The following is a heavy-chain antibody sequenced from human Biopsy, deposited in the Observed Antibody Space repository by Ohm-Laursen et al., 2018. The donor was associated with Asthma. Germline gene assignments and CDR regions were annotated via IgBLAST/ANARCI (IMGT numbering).Heavy chain of an antibody. J-gene: IGHJ3*01. CDR3: ARTYYDFLTGQVKDVFGV. V-gene: IGHV1-3*04. CDR1: GYNFISFA. CDR2: VNTGNGDT. Sequence: ATVKISCNASGYNFISFAIHWVRQAPGQRLEWMGWVNTGNGDTKYSQKFQGRVTITRDTSASAAYMELRSLRSEDTATYYCARTYYDFLTGQVKDVFGVWGQGTMVTVSS. D-gene: IGHD3-9*01.